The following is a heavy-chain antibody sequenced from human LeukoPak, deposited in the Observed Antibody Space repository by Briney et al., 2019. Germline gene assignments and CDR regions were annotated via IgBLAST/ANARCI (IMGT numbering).Heavy chain of an antibody. CDR3: ARADIVVVPAASVVEDY. Sequence: GESLKISCKGSGYSFTSYWIGWVLQMPGKGLEWMVIIYPGDSDTRYSPSFQGQVTISADKSISTAYLQWSSLKASDTAMYYCARADIVVVPAASVVEDYWGQGTLVTVSS. J-gene: IGHJ4*02. D-gene: IGHD2-2*01. CDR2: IYPGDSDT. CDR1: GYSFTSYW. V-gene: IGHV5-51*01.